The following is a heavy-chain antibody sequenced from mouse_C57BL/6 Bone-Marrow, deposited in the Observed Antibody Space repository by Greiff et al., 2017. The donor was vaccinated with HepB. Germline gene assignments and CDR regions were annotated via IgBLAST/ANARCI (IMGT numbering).Heavy chain of an antibody. V-gene: IGHV1-81*01. Sequence: QVQLQQSGAELARPGASVKLSCKASGYTFTSYGISWVKQRTGQGLEWIGEIYPRSGNTYYNEKFKGKATLTADKSSSTAYMELRSLTSEDSAVYFCARYRYYGCSSGYFDVWGTGTTVTVSS. J-gene: IGHJ1*03. CDR3: ARYRYYGCSSGYFDV. D-gene: IGHD1-1*01. CDR1: GYTFTSYG. CDR2: IYPRSGNT.